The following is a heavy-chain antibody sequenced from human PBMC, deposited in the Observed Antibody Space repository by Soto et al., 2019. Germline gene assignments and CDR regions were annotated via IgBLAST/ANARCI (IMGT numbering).Heavy chain of an antibody. CDR3: ARFKGPPYYYYGMDV. V-gene: IGHV3-13*01. CDR1: GFTFSSYD. CDR2: IGTAGDT. Sequence: GGSLRLSCAASGFTFSSYDMHWVRQATGKGLEWVSAIGTAGDTYYPGSVKGRFTISRENAKNSLYLQMNSLRAGDTAVYYCARFKGPPYYYYGMDVWGQGTTVTVSS. J-gene: IGHJ6*02.